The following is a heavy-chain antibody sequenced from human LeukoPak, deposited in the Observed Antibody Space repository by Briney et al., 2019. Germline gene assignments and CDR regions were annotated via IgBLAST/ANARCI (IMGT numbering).Heavy chain of an antibody. CDR3: ARDNSVGDIAWWFDP. CDR1: GYTFTNYY. J-gene: IGHJ5*02. V-gene: IGHV1-46*01. CDR2: IYPSGSST. Sequence: ASVKVSCKASGYTFTNYYLHWVRQAPGQGLEWMGIIYPSGSSTLYAQKFQGRVTMTRDMSTTTDYMELSSLRSEDTAVYYCARDNSVGDIAWWFDPWGQGTLVTVSS. D-gene: IGHD3-16*02.